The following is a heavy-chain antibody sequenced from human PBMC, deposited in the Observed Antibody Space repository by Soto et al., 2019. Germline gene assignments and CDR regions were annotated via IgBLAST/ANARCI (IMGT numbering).Heavy chain of an antibody. CDR1: GFPFSTYA. CDR2: INSDSTTT. V-gene: IGHV3-48*02. CDR3: ARDLSQ. J-gene: IGHJ4*02. Sequence: DVHLVESGGGLVQPGGSLRLSCAVSGFPFSTYAMHWVRQAPGKGLEWISYINSDSTTTFHADSVKDRFTVSRDNAKNSQYLQMSRLRHEDTAVYYCARDLSQWVQGTLVTVSS.